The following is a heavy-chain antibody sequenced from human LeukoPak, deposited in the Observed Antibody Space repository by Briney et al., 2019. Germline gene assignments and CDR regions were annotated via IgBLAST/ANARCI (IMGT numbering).Heavy chain of an antibody. V-gene: IGHV4-34*01. Sequence: SETLSLTCAVYGGSFSGYYWSWIRQPPGKGLEWIGEINHSGSTNYNPSLKSRATISVDTSKNQFSLKLSSVTAADTAVYYCARLLRYYWYFDLWGRGTLVTVSS. CDR1: GGSFSGYY. D-gene: IGHD4-17*01. CDR3: ARLLRYYWYFDL. J-gene: IGHJ2*01. CDR2: INHSGST.